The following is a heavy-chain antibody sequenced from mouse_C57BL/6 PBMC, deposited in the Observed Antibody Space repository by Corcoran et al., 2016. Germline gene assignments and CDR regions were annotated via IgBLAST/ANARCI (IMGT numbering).Heavy chain of an antibody. V-gene: IGHV1-26*01. J-gene: IGHJ4*01. D-gene: IGHD1-1*01. CDR1: GYTFTDYY. CDR2: INPNNGGT. CDR3: ASANFYYGSGNYAMDY. Sequence: EVQLQQSGPELVKPGASVKISCKASGYTFTDYYMNWVKQSHGKSLEWIGDINPNNGGTSYNQKFKGKATLTVDKSSSTAYMELRSLTSEDSAVYYCASANFYYGSGNYAMDYWGQGTSVTVSS.